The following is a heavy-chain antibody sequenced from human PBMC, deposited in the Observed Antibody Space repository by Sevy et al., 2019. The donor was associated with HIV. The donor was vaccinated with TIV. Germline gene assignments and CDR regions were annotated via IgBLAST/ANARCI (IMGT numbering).Heavy chain of an antibody. Sequence: GGSLRLSCASSGFTFISHPMTWVRQAPGKGLEWVASISSSGGSTYYAYSVKGRFTISRDNSKKTVDLQMNSLGVADTAVYFCAKEDFRGFDAWGQGTLVTVSS. D-gene: IGHD6-25*01. J-gene: IGHJ5*02. CDR2: ISSSGGST. CDR3: AKEDFRGFDA. V-gene: IGHV3-23*01. CDR1: GFTFISHP.